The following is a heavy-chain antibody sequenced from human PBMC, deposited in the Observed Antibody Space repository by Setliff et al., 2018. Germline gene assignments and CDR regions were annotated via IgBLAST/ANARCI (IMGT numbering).Heavy chain of an antibody. CDR1: SYTFTNYG. CDR3: AREGVDTRSSTDYRYYMDV. D-gene: IGHD5-18*01. V-gene: IGHV1-69*05. CDR2: TIPSFGST. J-gene: IGHJ6*03. Sequence: SVKVSCKTSSYTFTNYGINWVRQAPGQGLEWMGGTIPSFGSTNYAQKFQDRVTIITDESTSTAYMELSSLRTEDTAVYYCAREGVDTRSSTDYRYYMDVWGKGTTVTVSS.